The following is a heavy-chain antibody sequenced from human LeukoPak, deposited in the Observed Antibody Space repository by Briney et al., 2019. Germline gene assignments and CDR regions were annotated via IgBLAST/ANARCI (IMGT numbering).Heavy chain of an antibody. CDR3: ARHFSVVGATVTPQYFQH. D-gene: IGHD1-26*01. CDR1: GYSLTSYW. CDR2: IYPGDSDT. V-gene: IGHV5-51*01. Sequence: GESLKISCKGFGYSLTSYWVAWVRQMPGKGLEWMGIIYPGDSDTRYSPSFQGQVTISADKSISTAYLQWSSLKASDTAMYYCARHFSVVGATVTPQYFQHWGQGTLVTVSS. J-gene: IGHJ1*01.